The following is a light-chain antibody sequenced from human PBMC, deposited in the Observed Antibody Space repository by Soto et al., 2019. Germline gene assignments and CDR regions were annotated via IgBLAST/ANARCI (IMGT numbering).Light chain of an antibody. Sequence: EIVLTQSPGTLSLSPGERATLSCRASQSVSSSYLAWYQQKPGQAPRLLIYGASSRATGIPDRLSGSGSGTDFTITISRLEPEDFAVYYCQQYGSSSLTFGGGTKGEIK. V-gene: IGKV3-20*01. J-gene: IGKJ4*01. CDR2: GAS. CDR3: QQYGSSSLT. CDR1: QSVSSSY.